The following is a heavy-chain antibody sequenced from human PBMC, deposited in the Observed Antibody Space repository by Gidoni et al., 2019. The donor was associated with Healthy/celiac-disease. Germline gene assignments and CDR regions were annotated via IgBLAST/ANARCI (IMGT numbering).Heavy chain of an antibody. J-gene: IGHJ6*02. Sequence: QVQLVQSGAEVKKPGASVKVSCKASGYTFPGYSMPWVRQAPGQGLEWMGWINPNSGGTNYAQKFQGWVTMTRDTSISTAYMELSRLRSDDTAVYYCARGYCSSTSCHYYYYGMDVWGQGTTVTVSS. V-gene: IGHV1-2*04. CDR2: INPNSGGT. CDR3: ARGYCSSTSCHYYYYGMDV. D-gene: IGHD2-2*01. CDR1: GYTFPGYS.